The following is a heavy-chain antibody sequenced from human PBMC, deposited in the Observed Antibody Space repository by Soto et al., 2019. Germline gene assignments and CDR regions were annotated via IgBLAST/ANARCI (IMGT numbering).Heavy chain of an antibody. D-gene: IGHD2-15*01. Sequence: SVKVSCKASGGTFSSYAISWVRQAPGQGLEWMGGIIPIFGTANYAQKFQGRVTITADESTSTAYMELSSLRSEDTAVYYCARGKPSIVVVVAATMYYYYGMDVWGQGTTVTVSS. CDR3: ARGKPSIVVVVAATMYYYYGMDV. CDR1: GGTFSSYA. V-gene: IGHV1-69*13. CDR2: IIPIFGTA. J-gene: IGHJ6*02.